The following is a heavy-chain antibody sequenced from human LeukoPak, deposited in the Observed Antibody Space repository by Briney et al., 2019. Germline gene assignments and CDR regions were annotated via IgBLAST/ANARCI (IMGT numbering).Heavy chain of an antibody. J-gene: IGHJ3*02. CDR1: GFTFSSYA. CDR2: ISGSGGST. Sequence: GGSLRLSCAAPGFTFSSYAMSWVRQAPGKGLEWVSAISGSGGSTYYADSVEGRFTISRDNSKNTLYLQMNSLRAEDTAVYYCARDHDSSGYYGGNAFDIWGQGTMVTVSS. D-gene: IGHD3-22*01. CDR3: ARDHDSSGYYGGNAFDI. V-gene: IGHV3-23*01.